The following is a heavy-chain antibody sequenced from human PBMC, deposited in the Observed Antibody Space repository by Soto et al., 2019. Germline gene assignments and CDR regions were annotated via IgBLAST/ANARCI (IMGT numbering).Heavy chain of an antibody. D-gene: IGHD1-7*01. Sequence: GGSLRLSCAASGFTFSYAWMTWLRQTPGRGLEWVGRIKNKRSDEATDYAAAVKGRFIISRDDSKNTLYLQMHSLTTEDTAVYYCSTDGLNYGSFDYWGPGTLVTVSS. CDR1: GFTFSYAW. CDR2: IKNKRSDEAT. J-gene: IGHJ4*02. CDR3: STDGLNYGSFDY. V-gene: IGHV3-15*01.